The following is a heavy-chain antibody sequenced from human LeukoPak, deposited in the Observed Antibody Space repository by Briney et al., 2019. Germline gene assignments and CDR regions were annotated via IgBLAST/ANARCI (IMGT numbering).Heavy chain of an antibody. J-gene: IGHJ6*02. CDR2: MNPNSGGT. Sequence: ASVKVSCKASGYTFTGYYMHWVRQAPGQGLEWMGWMNPNSGGTNYAQKFQGWVTMTRDTSISTAYMELSRLRSDDTAVYYCARDRAPTVAIYYGMDVWGQGTTVTVSS. CDR3: ARDRAPTVAIYYGMDV. V-gene: IGHV1-2*04. CDR1: GYTFTGYY. D-gene: IGHD4-23*01.